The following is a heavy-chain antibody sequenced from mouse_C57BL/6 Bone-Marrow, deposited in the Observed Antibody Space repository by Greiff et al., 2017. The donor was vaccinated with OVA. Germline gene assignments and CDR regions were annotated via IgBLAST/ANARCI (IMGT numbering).Heavy chain of an antibody. V-gene: IGHV1-7*01. D-gene: IGHD1-1*01. Sequence: QVQLKQSGAELAKPGASVRLSCKASGYTFTTYWMHLVKQRPGQGLDWIGYINPGSGYTKYNQKFKDKATLTADKSSSTAYMQLSSLTYEDSAVYFCARDYGSYGFSYWGQGTLVTVSA. CDR1: GYTFTTYW. J-gene: IGHJ3*01. CDR2: INPGSGYT. CDR3: ARDYGSYGFSY.